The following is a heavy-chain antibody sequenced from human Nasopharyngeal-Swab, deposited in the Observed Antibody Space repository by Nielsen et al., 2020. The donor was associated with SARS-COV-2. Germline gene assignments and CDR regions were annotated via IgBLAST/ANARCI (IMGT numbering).Heavy chain of an antibody. CDR3: AALKYCSGGSCYSFHTVGAFDI. J-gene: IGHJ3*02. D-gene: IGHD2-15*01. V-gene: IGHV4-59*12. CDR1: GGSISSYY. Sequence: GSLRLSCTVSGGSISSYYWSWIRQPPGKGLEWIGYIYYSGSTNYNPSLKSRVTISVDTSKNQFSLKLSSVTAADTAVYYCAALKYCSGGSCYSFHTVGAFDIWGQGTMVTVSS. CDR2: IYYSGST.